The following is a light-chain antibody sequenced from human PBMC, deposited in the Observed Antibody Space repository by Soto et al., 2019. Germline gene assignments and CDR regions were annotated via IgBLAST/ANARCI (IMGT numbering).Light chain of an antibody. CDR1: QSVGSSH. Sequence: EIVLTQSPGTLSLSPGERATLSCRASQSVGSSHLAWYQQKPGQAPRLLIYGASSRATGIPDRFSGSGSETDFTLTISRLEPEDFAVYYCQQYGNLWTFGQGTKVEIK. J-gene: IGKJ1*01. V-gene: IGKV3-20*01. CDR3: QQYGNLWT. CDR2: GAS.